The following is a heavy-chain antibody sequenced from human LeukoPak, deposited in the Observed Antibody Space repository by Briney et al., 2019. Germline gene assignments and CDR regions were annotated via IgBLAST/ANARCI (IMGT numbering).Heavy chain of an antibody. J-gene: IGHJ3*02. D-gene: IGHD4-17*01. CDR3: ARGHRGLRLRRDSLNAFAI. Sequence: PSETLSLTCAVYGGSFSGYYWSWIRQPPGKGLEWSGEINHSGSTNYNPSLKSRVTISVYTSKNQFSLKLSSVTAADTAVYYCARGHRGLRLRRDSLNAFAIWGQGTMVTVSS. V-gene: IGHV4-34*01. CDR2: INHSGST. CDR1: GGSFSGYY.